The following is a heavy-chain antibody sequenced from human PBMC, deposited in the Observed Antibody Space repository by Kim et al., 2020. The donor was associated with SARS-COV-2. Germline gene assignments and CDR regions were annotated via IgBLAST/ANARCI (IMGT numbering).Heavy chain of an antibody. J-gene: IGHJ4*02. CDR3: ARAGATPYYFDY. D-gene: IGHD1-26*01. Sequence: NYTPSRKSRVTISVDTSKNQFSLKLSSVTAADTAVYYCARAGATPYYFDYWGQGTLVTVSS. V-gene: IGHV4-59*01.